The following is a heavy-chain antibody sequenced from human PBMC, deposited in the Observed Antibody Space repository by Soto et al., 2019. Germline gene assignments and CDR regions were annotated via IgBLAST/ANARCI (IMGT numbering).Heavy chain of an antibody. V-gene: IGHV4-4*02. D-gene: IGHD3-9*01. CDR3: ASHLVMTGTRGFDH. J-gene: IGHJ4*02. Sequence: QVQLQESGPGLVTPSGTLSLTCAVSSGSIFSSNWWSWVRQPPGKGLEWIGEIRNNGGAANYNPSLRCRIIISVDTSRNEFSLKLFSVTAADTAVYYCASHLVMTGTRGFDHWGLGTLVTVSS. CDR1: SGSIFSSNW. CDR2: IRNNGGAA.